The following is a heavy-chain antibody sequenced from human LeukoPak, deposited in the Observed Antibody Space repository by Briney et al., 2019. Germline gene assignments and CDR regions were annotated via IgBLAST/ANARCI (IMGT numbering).Heavy chain of an antibody. CDR1: GFTFSSNS. CDR2: ISSSSSTI. CDR3: AREGNDVAATLDWFDP. Sequence: GGSLRLSCGASGFTFSSNSMNWVRQAPWKGLEWVSYISSSSSTIYYADSVKGRFTISRDNAKNSLYLQMNSLRAEDTAVYYCAREGNDVAATLDWFDPWGQGTLVTVSS. J-gene: IGHJ5*02. D-gene: IGHD2-15*01. V-gene: IGHV3-48*04.